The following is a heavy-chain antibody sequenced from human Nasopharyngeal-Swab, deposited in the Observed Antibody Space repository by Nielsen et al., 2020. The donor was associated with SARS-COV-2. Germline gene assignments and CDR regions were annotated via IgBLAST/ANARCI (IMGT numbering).Heavy chain of an antibody. V-gene: IGHV1-69*04. Sequence: SVKVSCKASGGTFSSYAISWVRQAPGQGLEWMGRIIPILGIANYAQKFQGRVTITTNKSTSTAYMELSSLRSEDTAVYYCAREYCSGGSCYGNYGMDVWGQGTTVTVSS. CDR1: GGTFSSYA. CDR2: IIPILGIA. CDR3: AREYCSGGSCYGNYGMDV. J-gene: IGHJ6*02. D-gene: IGHD2-15*01.